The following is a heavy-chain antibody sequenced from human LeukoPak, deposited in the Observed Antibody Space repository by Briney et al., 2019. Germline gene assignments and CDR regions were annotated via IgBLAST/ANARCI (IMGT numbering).Heavy chain of an antibody. CDR3: AAAYFGMDQYYYGMDV. V-gene: IGHV3-23*01. Sequence: PGGSLRLSCAASGFTSSNYAMNWVRQAPGKGLKWVSAISVIGGSTYYADSVRGRFTISRDNSKNTLYLQMNSLRAEDTAVYYCAAAYFGMDQYYYGMDVWGQGTTVTVSS. D-gene: IGHD3-3*01. CDR1: GFTSSNYA. CDR2: ISVIGGST. J-gene: IGHJ6*02.